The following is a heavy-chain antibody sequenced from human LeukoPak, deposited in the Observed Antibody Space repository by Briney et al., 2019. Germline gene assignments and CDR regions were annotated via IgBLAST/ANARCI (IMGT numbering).Heavy chain of an antibody. V-gene: IGHV3-74*01. J-gene: IGHJ5*02. CDR3: ARTNSGGFDP. CDR1: GFTFSRYW. CDR2: INSDGSST. Sequence: GGSLRLSCAASGFTFSRYWMHWVRQAPRKGLVGVSPINSDGSSTNYADSVKGRFTISRDNAKNTVYLQMNSLRAEDTAVYYCARTNSGGFDPWGQGTLVTVSS. D-gene: IGHD2-21*01.